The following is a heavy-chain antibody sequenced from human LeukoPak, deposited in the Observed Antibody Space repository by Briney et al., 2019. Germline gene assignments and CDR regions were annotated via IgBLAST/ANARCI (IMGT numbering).Heavy chain of an antibody. Sequence: PSETLSLTCAVSGGSISSYYWNWIRQPPGKGLQWIGNINYSGSTYYNPSLKSRVTISVDTSKNQFSLRMSSVTAADTAVYYCARHKAVTTELTQYFQHWGPGTLGTVSS. CDR2: INYSGST. D-gene: IGHD4-11*01. J-gene: IGHJ1*01. V-gene: IGHV4-59*08. CDR3: ARHKAVTTELTQYFQH. CDR1: GGSISSYY.